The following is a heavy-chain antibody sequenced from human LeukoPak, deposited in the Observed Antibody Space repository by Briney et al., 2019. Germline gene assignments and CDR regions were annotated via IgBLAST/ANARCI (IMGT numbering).Heavy chain of an antibody. D-gene: IGHD3-10*01. CDR2: INPNRGGT. V-gene: IGHV1-2*02. Sequence: ASVKVSCKASGYTFTGYYMHWVRQAPGQGVEWVGWINPNRGGTNYAQKFQGRVTMTRDTSISTAYMELSRLRSDDTAVYYCARVWFGDHILDWGQGTLVTVSS. CDR1: GYTFTGYY. J-gene: IGHJ4*02. CDR3: ARVWFGDHILD.